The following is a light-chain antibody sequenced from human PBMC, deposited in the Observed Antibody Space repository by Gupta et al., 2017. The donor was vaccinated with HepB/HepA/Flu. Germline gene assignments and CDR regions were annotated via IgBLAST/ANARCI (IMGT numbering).Light chain of an antibody. V-gene: IGKV1-27*01. CDR3: QSYNSAALT. CDR1: QDISNY. J-gene: IGKJ4*01. CDR2: AAS. Sequence: DIQMTQSPSSLSASVGDRVTITCRASQDISNYLAWYQQKPGKVPKFLMYAASALRSGAPSRFSGSGSGTDFTLTIRSLQPEDIATYYCQSYNSAALTFGGGTKVKIK.